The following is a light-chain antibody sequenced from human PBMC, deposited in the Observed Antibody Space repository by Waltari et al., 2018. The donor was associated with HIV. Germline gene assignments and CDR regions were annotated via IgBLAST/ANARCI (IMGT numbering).Light chain of an antibody. CDR2: RND. CDR3: ATWDDSLSGVV. CDR1: SSNIGRND. Sequence: QSVLTPPPSASGTPGQKVTLSCSGSSSNIGRNDVFWYQQLPGAAPKLLMYRNDQRPSGVPDRFSGSKSGTSASLAISGPRSEDEADYTCATWDDSLSGVVFGGGTKLNVL. J-gene: IGLJ2*01. V-gene: IGLV1-47*01.